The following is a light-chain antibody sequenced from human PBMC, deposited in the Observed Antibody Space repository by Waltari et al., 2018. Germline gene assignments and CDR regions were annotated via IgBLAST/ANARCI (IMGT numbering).Light chain of an antibody. Sequence: DIQMTQYPSTLSASVGDRVTITCRASQSISDWLAWYQQKSGKAPKLLIYRASSLESGVPSRFSGSGSGTEFTLTISSLQPDDFATYYCQQYKSYPWTFGQGTKVEIK. V-gene: IGKV1-5*03. CDR2: RAS. CDR1: QSISDW. J-gene: IGKJ1*01. CDR3: QQYKSYPWT.